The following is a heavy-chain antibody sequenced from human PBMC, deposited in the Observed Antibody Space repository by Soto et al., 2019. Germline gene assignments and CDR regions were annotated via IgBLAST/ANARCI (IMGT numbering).Heavy chain of an antibody. D-gene: IGHD6-13*01. V-gene: IGHV4-39*07. CDR3: ARKVVAAAGTWYYYYGMDV. CDR1: GGSISSGGYY. CDR2: INHSGST. Sequence: PSETLSLTCTVSGGSISSGGYYWSWIRQPPGKGLEWIGEINHSGSTNYNPSLKSRVTISVDTSKNQFSLKLSSVTAADTAVYYCARKVVAAAGTWYYYYGMDVWGQGTTVTVSS. J-gene: IGHJ6*02.